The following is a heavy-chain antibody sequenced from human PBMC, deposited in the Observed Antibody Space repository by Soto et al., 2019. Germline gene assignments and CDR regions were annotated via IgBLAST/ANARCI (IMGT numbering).Heavy chain of an antibody. V-gene: IGHV1-2*04. CDR3: ARVFLWLSYSHFAMVF. Sequence: ASVKVSCKASGYTFTGYYMHWVRQAPGQGLEWMGWINPNSGGTNYAQKFQGWVTMTRDTSISTAYMELSRLRSDDTAAYYCARVFLWLSYSHFAMVFRGPGTTVTVFS. CDR2: INPNSGGT. CDR1: GYTFTGYY. D-gene: IGHD3-10*01. J-gene: IGHJ6*02.